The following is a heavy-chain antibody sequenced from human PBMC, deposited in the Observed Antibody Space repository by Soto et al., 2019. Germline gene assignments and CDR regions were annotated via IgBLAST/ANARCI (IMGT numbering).Heavy chain of an antibody. CDR1: GFTFSRYW. D-gene: IGHD2-2*01. CDR2: IKQDGSEK. Sequence: PRGSLRLSCAASGFTFSRYWMSWVRQAPGKWLEWVANIKQDGSEKYYMDSVKGRFTISRDNAKNSLHLQMNSLRAEDTAVYFCAIVAYANGWIFDYWGQGTLVTVSS. CDR3: AIVAYANGWIFDY. V-gene: IGHV3-7*01. J-gene: IGHJ4*01.